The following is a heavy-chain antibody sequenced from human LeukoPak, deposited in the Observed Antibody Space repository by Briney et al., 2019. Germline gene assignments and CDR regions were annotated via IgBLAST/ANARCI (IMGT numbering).Heavy chain of an antibody. CDR2: MNPNSGNT. CDR1: AYTFTSYD. J-gene: IGHJ5*02. D-gene: IGHD6-13*01. Sequence: ASVKVSCKASAYTFTSYDINWVRQATGQGLEWMGWMNPNSGNTGYAQKFQGRVTMTRNTSISTAYMELSSLRSEDTAVYYCARDSIAANWFDPWGQGTLVTVSS. CDR3: ARDSIAANWFDP. V-gene: IGHV1-8*01.